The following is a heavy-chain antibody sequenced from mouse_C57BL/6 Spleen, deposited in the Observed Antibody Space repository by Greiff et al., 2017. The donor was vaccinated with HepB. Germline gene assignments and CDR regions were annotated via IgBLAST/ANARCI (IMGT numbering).Heavy chain of an antibody. Sequence: QVQLKQSGAELVRPGSSVKLSCKASGYTFTSYWMHWVKQRPIQGLEWIGNIDPSDSETHYNQKFKDKATLTVDKSSSTAYMQLSSLTSEDSAVYYCARNYYGSSPSYWYFDVWGTGTTVTVSS. V-gene: IGHV1-52*01. D-gene: IGHD1-1*01. CDR3: ARNYYGSSPSYWYFDV. J-gene: IGHJ1*03. CDR2: IDPSDSET. CDR1: GYTFTSYW.